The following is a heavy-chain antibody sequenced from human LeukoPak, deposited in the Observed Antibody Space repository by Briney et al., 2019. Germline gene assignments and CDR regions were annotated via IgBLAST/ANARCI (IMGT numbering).Heavy chain of an antibody. Sequence: GGALRLSCAASGLTFSRYWMHWVREAPGTGLVWVSNIKTDGSTTNYADSVKGRFTISGDNAKNTLYLQMNGLRAEDTAVYYCATDTFGPNDCWGQGTLVTVSS. J-gene: IGHJ4*02. V-gene: IGHV3-74*01. D-gene: IGHD3-16*01. CDR1: GLTFSRYW. CDR2: IKTDGSTT. CDR3: ATDTFGPNDC.